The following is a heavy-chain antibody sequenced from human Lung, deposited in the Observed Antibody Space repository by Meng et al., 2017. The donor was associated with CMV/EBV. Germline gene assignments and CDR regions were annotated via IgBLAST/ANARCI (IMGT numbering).Heavy chain of an antibody. CDR3: ARTASASDY. V-gene: IGHV3-9*01. Sequence: GGSLRLSCVASGFTFDDYGMHWVRQAPGKGLEWVSGISWNTGNIGYADSVKGRFTISRDNAKNSVYLQMNSLRIEDTALYYCARTASASDYWGQGTLVTVSS. CDR1: GFTFDDYG. D-gene: IGHD1-14*01. CDR2: ISWNTGNI. J-gene: IGHJ4*02.